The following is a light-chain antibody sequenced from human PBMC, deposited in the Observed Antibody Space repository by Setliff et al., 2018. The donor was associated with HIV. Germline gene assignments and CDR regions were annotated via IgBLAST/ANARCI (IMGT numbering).Light chain of an antibody. CDR1: FSNIGRNT. CDR2: GNF. V-gene: IGLV1-44*01. CDR3: AAWDDSLNAYV. Sequence: ALTQPPSASGTPGQRVTISCSGSFSNIGRNTINWYQQLPGTAPRLLIYGNFQRPSGVPDRFSGSKSGTSASLAISGLQSEDESDYFCAAWDDSLNAYVFGTGTKVTVL. J-gene: IGLJ1*01.